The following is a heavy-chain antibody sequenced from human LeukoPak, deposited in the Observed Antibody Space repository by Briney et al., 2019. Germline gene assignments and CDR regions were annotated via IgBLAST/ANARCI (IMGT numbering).Heavy chain of an antibody. D-gene: IGHD6-19*01. J-gene: IGHJ4*02. V-gene: IGHV3-66*04. Sequence: GGSLRLSCAVSGFTVYSNYMCWVRQAPGKGLEWVSAIYSGDDTKRADSVKGRFSISRDNSKSTLYLQMNSLGVEDTDVYYCVRLDSGWYYFDYWGQGTLVTVSS. CDR3: VRLDSGWYYFDY. CDR2: IYSGDDT. CDR1: GFTVYSNY.